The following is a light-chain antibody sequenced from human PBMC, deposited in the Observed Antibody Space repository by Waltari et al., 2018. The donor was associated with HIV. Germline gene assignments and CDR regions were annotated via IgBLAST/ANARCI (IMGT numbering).Light chain of an antibody. CDR1: SLRRYS. V-gene: IGLV3-19*01. J-gene: IGLJ1*01. Sequence: SSDLTQDPAVSVALGQTVRITCKGDSLRRYSANWYQQKPGQAPVVVMYGKDNRPSGIPARFSGSSSGNTGSLTITGAQAEDEAVYYCDSRDTNDKHHVFGSGTKVTV. CDR2: GKD. CDR3: DSRDTNDKHHV.